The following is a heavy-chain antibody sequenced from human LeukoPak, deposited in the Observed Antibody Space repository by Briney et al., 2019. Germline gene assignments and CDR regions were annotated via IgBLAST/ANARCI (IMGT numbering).Heavy chain of an antibody. CDR2: INPSGGST. D-gene: IGHD3-10*01. V-gene: IGHV1-46*01. CDR3: ARPAYYGSGSYYDY. J-gene: IGHJ4*02. CDR1: GYTFTSYY. Sequence: ASVKVSCKASGYTFTSYYMHWVRQAPGQGLEWMGIINPSGGSTSYAQKLQGRVTMTTDTSTSTAYMELRSLRSDDTAVYYCARPAYYGSGSYYDYWGQGTLVTVSS.